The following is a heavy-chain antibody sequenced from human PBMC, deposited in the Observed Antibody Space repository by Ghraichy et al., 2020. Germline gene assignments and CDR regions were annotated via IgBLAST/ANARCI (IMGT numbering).Heavy chain of an antibody. CDR3: ATSAEVGATRGLDY. CDR2: IYYSGST. V-gene: IGHV4-39*01. J-gene: IGHJ4*02. D-gene: IGHD1-26*01. CDR1: GGSISSSSYY. Sequence: SETLSLTCTVSGGSISSSSYYWGWIRQPPGKGLEWIGSIYYSGSTYYNPSLKSRVTISVDTSKNQFSLKLSSVTAADTAVYYCATSAEVGATRGLDYWGQGTLVTVSS.